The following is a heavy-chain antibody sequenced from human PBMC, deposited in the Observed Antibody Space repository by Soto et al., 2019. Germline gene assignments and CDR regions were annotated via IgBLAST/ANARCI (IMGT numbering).Heavy chain of an antibody. J-gene: IGHJ4*02. D-gene: IGHD4-17*01. CDR1: GFTVSSNY. CDR3: ARVQSHDYGDSYFYY. V-gene: IGHV3-66*01. CDR2: IYSGGST. Sequence: GGSLRLSCAASGFTVSSNYMSWVRQAPGKGLEWVSVIYSGGSTYYADSVKGRFTISRDNSKNSLYLQINSLRAEDTAVYYCARVQSHDYGDSYFYYWGQGTLVTVSS.